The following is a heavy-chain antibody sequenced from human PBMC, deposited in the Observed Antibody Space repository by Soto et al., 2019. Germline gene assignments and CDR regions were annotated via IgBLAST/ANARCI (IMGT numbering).Heavy chain of an antibody. CDR2: IYYSGST. CDR1: GGSISSYY. V-gene: IGHV4-59*01. Sequence: SETLSLTCTVSGGSISSYYWSWIRQPPGKGLEWIGYIYYSGSTNYNPSLKSRVTISVDTSKNQFSLKLSSVTAADTAVYYCARGVGSWGQGTLVTVSS. CDR3: ARGVGS. J-gene: IGHJ5*01.